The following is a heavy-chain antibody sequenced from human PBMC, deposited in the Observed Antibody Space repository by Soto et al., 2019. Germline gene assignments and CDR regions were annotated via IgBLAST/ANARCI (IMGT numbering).Heavy chain of an antibody. CDR2: LDPSDSFT. CDR1: GYTFTQYW. D-gene: IGHD6-19*01. Sequence: GESLKISCKGSGYTFTQYWISWVRQTPGKGLGWLGRLDPSDSFTSHSPAFQGHVTISSDKSISTTYLQWNSLKASDTAMYYCARQKAAVTHAFDLWGQGTMVTVSS. V-gene: IGHV5-10-1*01. J-gene: IGHJ3*01. CDR3: ARQKAAVTHAFDL.